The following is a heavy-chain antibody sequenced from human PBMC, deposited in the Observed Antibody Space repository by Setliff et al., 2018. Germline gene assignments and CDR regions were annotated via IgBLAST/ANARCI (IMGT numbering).Heavy chain of an antibody. J-gene: IGHJ5*02. CDR1: GLIFGNYA. Sequence: PGGSLRLSCAASGLIFGNYAMSWVRQAPGKGLEWVSGISGSGRNTYYADSVKGRFTISRDNSQNTVFLQVNSLRPEDSAVYYCAKEDYSDSSGYYYETPWFDPWGQGTLVTVSS. D-gene: IGHD3-22*01. CDR2: ISGSGRNT. CDR3: AKEDYSDSSGYYYETPWFDP. V-gene: IGHV3-23*01.